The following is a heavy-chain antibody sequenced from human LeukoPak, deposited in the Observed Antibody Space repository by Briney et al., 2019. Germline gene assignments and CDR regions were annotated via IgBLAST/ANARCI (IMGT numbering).Heavy chain of an antibody. CDR2: IYTSGST. CDR1: GGFISSYS. V-gene: IGHV4-4*07. Sequence: PSETLSLTCTVSGGFISSYSWSWIRQDAGKGLEWIGRIYTSGSTNYNPSLKSRVTMSVDTSKNQFSLSLNSVTAADTAVYYCARGVASTGIGWFDPWGQGTLVTASS. J-gene: IGHJ5*02. D-gene: IGHD6-13*01. CDR3: ARGVASTGIGWFDP.